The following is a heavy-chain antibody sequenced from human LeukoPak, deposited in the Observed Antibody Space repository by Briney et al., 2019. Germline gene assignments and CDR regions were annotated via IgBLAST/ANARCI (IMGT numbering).Heavy chain of an antibody. CDR1: GFTFSSYS. Sequence: GGSLRLSCAASGFTFSSYSMNWVRQAPGKGLEWVSSISSSSSYIYYADSVKGRFTVSRDNAENSLYLQMNSLRAEDTAVYYCARVEQLPPAEYFQHWGQGTLVTVSS. J-gene: IGHJ1*01. V-gene: IGHV3-21*01. CDR3: ARVEQLPPAEYFQH. D-gene: IGHD6-13*01. CDR2: ISSSSSYI.